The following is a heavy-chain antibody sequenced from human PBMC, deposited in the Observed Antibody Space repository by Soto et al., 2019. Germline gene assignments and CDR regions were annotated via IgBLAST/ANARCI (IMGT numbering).Heavy chain of an antibody. V-gene: IGHV4-39*01. D-gene: IGHD3-3*01. CDR1: GGSISSSSYY. Sequence: PSETLSLTCTVSGGSISSSSYYWGWIRQPPGKGLEWIGSIYYSGSTYYNPSLKSRVTISVDTSKNQFSLKLSSVTAADTAVYYCARITIFGVARYYYYGMDVWGQGTKVTVSS. CDR2: IYYSGST. J-gene: IGHJ6*02. CDR3: ARITIFGVARYYYYGMDV.